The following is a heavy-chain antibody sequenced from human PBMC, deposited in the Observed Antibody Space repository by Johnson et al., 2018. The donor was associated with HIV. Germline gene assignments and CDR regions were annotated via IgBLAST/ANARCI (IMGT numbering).Heavy chain of an antibody. CDR3: AREGDYYDSSGYWAAFDI. CDR2: ISGSGGST. CDR1: GFTFSSYA. J-gene: IGHJ3*02. Sequence: VQLVESGGGVVQPGGSLRLSCAASGFTFSSYAMSWVRQAPGKGLEWVSAISGSGGSTYYADSVKGRFTISRDNSKNTLYLQMNSLRADDTAVYYCAREGDYYDSSGYWAAFDIWGQGTMVTVSS. D-gene: IGHD3-22*01. V-gene: IGHV3-23*04.